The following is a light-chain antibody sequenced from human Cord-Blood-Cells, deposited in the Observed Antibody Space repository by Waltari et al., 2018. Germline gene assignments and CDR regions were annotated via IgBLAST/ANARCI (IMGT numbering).Light chain of an antibody. CDR3: QQDYNLPRT. Sequence: PGERVTLSCRASQSVSSSYLTWYQQKPGQAPRLLIYGASTRATSIPARFSGSGSGTDFTLTISSLQPEDLAVYYCQQDYNLPRTFGQGTKVEIK. CDR1: QSVSSSY. CDR2: GAS. V-gene: IGKV3D-7*01. J-gene: IGKJ1*01.